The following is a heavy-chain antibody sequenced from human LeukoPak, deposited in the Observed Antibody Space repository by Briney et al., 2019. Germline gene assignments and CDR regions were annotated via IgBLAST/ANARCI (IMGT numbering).Heavy chain of an antibody. CDR3: AKDYYDSSGHYFDY. J-gene: IGHJ4*02. CDR1: GFTFSSYG. V-gene: IGHV3-7*01. CDR2: IKQDGSEK. Sequence: PGGSLRLSCAASGFTFSSYGMSWVRQAPGKGLEWVANIKQDGSEKYYVDSVKGRFAISRDNAKNSLYLQMNSLRAEDTAVYYCAKDYYDSSGHYFDYWGQGTLVTVSS. D-gene: IGHD3-22*01.